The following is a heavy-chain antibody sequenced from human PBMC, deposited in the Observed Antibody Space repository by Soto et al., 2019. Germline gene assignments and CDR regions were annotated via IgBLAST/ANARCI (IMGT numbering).Heavy chain of an antibody. CDR2: IYSGGST. Sequence: EVQLVESGGGLVQPGGSLRLSCAASGFTVSSNYMSWVRQAPGKGLEWVSVIYSGGSTYYADSVKGRFTISRDNSKNRLYLQMNSLRAEDTAVYYCARQVRYYYYMDVWGKGTTVAVSS. CDR3: ARQVRYYYYMDV. J-gene: IGHJ6*03. CDR1: GFTVSSNY. V-gene: IGHV3-66*04.